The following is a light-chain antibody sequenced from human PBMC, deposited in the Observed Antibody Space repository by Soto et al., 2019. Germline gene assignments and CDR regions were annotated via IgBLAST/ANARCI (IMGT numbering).Light chain of an antibody. Sequence: QSVLTQPPSVSAAPGQKVTISCSGSNSNIGNNFVSWYQQLPGTAPKLLIYDSNKRPSDIPDRFSGSKSGTSATLGITGLQTGDEADYYCGTWDSSLSAGLFGGGTKLTVL. J-gene: IGLJ2*01. CDR2: DSN. V-gene: IGLV1-51*01. CDR3: GTWDSSLSAGL. CDR1: NSNIGNNF.